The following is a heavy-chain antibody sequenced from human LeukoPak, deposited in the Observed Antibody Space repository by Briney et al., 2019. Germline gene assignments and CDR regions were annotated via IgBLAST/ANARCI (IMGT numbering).Heavy chain of an antibody. J-gene: IGHJ3*02. CDR2: ISGDGVSP. V-gene: IGHV3-23*01. Sequence: HSGGSLRLSCAASGFTFNNYALTWVRQTPGKGLECVSAISGDGVSPYYADSVKGRFTISRDNAKNSLYLQMNSLRAEDTAVYYCARDSLEYSSSPDAFDIWGQGTMVTVSS. CDR1: GFTFNNYA. D-gene: IGHD6-6*01. CDR3: ARDSLEYSSSPDAFDI.